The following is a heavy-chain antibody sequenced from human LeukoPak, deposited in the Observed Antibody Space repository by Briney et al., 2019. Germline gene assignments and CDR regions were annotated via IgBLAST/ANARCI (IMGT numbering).Heavy chain of an antibody. J-gene: IGHJ6*02. Sequence: GASVKVSCKASGYTFTSYYMHWVRQAPGQGLEWMGIINPSGGNTGYAQKFQGRVTMTRNTSISTAYMELSSLRSEDTAVYYCARNWEWESSYYYYGMDVWGQGTTVTVSS. CDR3: ARNWEWESSYYYYGMDV. CDR2: INPSGGNT. CDR1: GYTFTSYY. V-gene: IGHV1-46*01. D-gene: IGHD1-26*01.